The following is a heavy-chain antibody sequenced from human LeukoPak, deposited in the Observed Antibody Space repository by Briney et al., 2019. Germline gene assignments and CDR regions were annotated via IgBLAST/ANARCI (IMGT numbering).Heavy chain of an antibody. CDR3: ARDWDSRNDYFDP. CDR1: GYTFTSYG. D-gene: IGHD1-1*01. J-gene: IGHJ4*02. Sequence: GASVKVSCKASGYTFTSYGISWVRQAPGQGLEWMGWTSAHNDDTNYAETLQGRLTMTTDISTSTAYMELTSLRSDDTAVYYCARDWDSRNDYFDPWGQGTLDIVSS. CDR2: TSAHNDDT. V-gene: IGHV1-18*01.